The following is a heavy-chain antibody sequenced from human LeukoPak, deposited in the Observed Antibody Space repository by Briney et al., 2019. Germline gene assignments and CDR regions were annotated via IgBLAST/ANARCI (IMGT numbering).Heavy chain of an antibody. CDR1: GFTLSSYY. D-gene: IGHD2-21*01. CDR3: AQGESPGALDY. V-gene: IGHV3-74*01. J-gene: IGHJ4*02. CDR2: INGDGSST. Sequence: GGSLRLSCAASGFTLSSYYMHWVRQVPGKGLVWVSRINGDGSSTKYADSVKGRFTISRDNAKNTLYLQVNSLRAEDTAVYYCAQGESPGALDYWGRGTLVTVSS.